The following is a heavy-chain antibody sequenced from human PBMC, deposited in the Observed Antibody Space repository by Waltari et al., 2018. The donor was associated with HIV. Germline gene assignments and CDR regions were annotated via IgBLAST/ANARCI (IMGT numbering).Heavy chain of an antibody. CDR1: GFTLCCYA. V-gene: IGHV3-30*11. J-gene: IGHJ4*02. D-gene: IGHD6-13*01. CDR2: ISVDGSYK. Sequence: QVQLVASGGGVVQAGRSVRPSCAASGFTLCCYALHWVRQAPGKGVELVSCISVDGSYKQYADSVKGRFTIARDTSKNTLYLQMNSLRAEDTAGYYCARVGYSSSWAYFDYWGQGTLVTVSS. CDR3: ARVGYSSSWAYFDY.